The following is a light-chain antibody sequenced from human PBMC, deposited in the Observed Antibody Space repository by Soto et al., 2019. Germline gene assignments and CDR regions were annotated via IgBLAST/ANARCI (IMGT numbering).Light chain of an antibody. J-gene: IGKJ1*01. CDR3: QQSNRNPRT. V-gene: IGKV1-39*01. CDR1: QSIRSY. Sequence: IQLTQSPSSLSASVADRGTISCRASQSIRSYLNWYQQKPGKAPKVLSYAASSLQRGVPSMCSGSGSATDFTLTISTLPPEDFATYYCQQSNRNPRTFGQGTKVDIK. CDR2: AAS.